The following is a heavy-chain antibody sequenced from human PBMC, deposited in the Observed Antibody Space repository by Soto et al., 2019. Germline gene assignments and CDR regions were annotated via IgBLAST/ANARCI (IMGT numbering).Heavy chain of an antibody. Sequence: QITLRESGPTLVKPTQTLTLSCTLSGFSINTGGVGVGWIRQPPGKAPEWLALLYWNDDEGYSPSLRYRPSVPKDASENRVVLTMTHLDPTDTGTYYCAKRRAISNKLFFDHWGQGALVTVSS. CDR3: AKRRAISNKLFFDH. V-gene: IGHV2-5*01. J-gene: IGHJ4*02. CDR2: LYWNDDE. CDR1: GFSINTGGVG. D-gene: IGHD4-4*01.